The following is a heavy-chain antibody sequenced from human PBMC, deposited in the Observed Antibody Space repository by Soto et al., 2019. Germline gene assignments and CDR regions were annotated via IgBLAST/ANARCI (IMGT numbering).Heavy chain of an antibody. V-gene: IGHV1-69*13. CDR1: GGTFSSYA. D-gene: IGHD5-12*01. Sequence: GXSVKVSCKASGGTFSSYAISWVRQAPGQGLEWMGGIIPIFGTANYAQKFQGRVTITADESTSTAYMELSSLRSEDTAVYYCASRYSGYDFGFDYWGQGTLVTVSS. CDR3: ASRYSGYDFGFDY. CDR2: IIPIFGTA. J-gene: IGHJ4*02.